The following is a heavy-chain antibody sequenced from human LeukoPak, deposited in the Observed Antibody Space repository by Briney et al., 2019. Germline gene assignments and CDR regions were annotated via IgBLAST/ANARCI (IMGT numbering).Heavy chain of an antibody. J-gene: IGHJ3*02. CDR2: ISYDGSNK. CDR3: ARATIRYFDWLSAFDI. Sequence: GGSPRLSCAASGFTFSSYAMHWVRQAPGKGLEWVAVISYDGSNKYYADSVKGRFTISRDNSKNTLYLQMNSLRAEDTAVYYCARATIRYFDWLSAFDIWGQGTMVTVSS. D-gene: IGHD3-9*01. CDR1: GFTFSSYA. V-gene: IGHV3-30-3*01.